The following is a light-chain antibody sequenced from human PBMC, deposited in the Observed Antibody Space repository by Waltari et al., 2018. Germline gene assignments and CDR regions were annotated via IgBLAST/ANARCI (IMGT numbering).Light chain of an antibody. CDR3: SSYTRRSYWV. Sequence: QSALTQPASVSGSPGQSITISCTGTSSDVGFYDFVSWFQQPPGKAPKVMIYKVKNRPSGVSSGLSASKSANTASLTIAGLQAEDEADYYCSSYTRRSYWVFGGGTQLTVL. J-gene: IGLJ3*02. V-gene: IGLV2-14*01. CDR2: KVK. CDR1: SSDVGFYDF.